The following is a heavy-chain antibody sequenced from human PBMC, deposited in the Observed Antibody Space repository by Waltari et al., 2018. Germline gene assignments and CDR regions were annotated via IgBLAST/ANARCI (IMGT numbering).Heavy chain of an antibody. D-gene: IGHD1-26*01. Sequence: EVQLVESGGGLVKPGGSLRLSCAASGFGLSGFSFNWVRQAPGKGLEWGSSSSGNSRYIYYAASGKGRFTVSRDNAENSLFLQLNSLRAEDTAVYYCARGHSGSYQRIDAFDVWGQGTMVTVSS. CDR2: SSGNSRYI. V-gene: IGHV3-21*01. CDR1: GFGLSGFS. J-gene: IGHJ3*01. CDR3: ARGHSGSYQRIDAFDV.